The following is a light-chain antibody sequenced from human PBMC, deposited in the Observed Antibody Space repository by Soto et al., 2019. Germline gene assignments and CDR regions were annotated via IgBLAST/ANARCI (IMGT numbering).Light chain of an antibody. J-gene: IGKJ1*01. Sequence: DIQVTQSPSTLSGSLGDRVTLAXRASKTICRWFAWYQQEPGRATKXXIFXASILESGVPSMFSGSGSATEFTITISSLQPDDVETYYCQQYNNYWTFGQGTKVDI. V-gene: IGKV1-5*01. CDR2: XAS. CDR1: KTICRW. CDR3: QQYNNYWT.